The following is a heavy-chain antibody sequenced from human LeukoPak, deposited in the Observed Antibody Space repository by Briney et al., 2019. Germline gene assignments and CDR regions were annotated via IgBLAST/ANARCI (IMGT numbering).Heavy chain of an antibody. D-gene: IGHD3-22*01. J-gene: IGHJ4*02. CDR2: NNTNTGNP. Sequence: ASVKVSCKASGYTFTSYAMNWVRQAPGQGLEWMGWNNTNTGNPTYAQGFTGRFVFSLDTSVSTAYLQISSLKAEDTAVYYCARVSGYYDSSGYYLGYYFDYWGQGALVTVSS. CDR1: GYTFTSYA. V-gene: IGHV7-4-1*02. CDR3: ARVSGYYDSSGYYLGYYFDY.